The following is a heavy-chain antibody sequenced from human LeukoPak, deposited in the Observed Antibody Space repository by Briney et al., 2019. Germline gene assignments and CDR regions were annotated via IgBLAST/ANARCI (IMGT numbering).Heavy chain of an antibody. Sequence: GGSLRLSCAASGFTFSSYAMSWVRQAPGKGLEWVAVIWYDGSNKYYADSVKGRFTISRDNSKNTLYLQMNSLRAEDTAVYYCARDLYYYGMDVWGQGTTATVSS. CDR3: ARDLYYYGMDV. V-gene: IGHV3-33*08. CDR2: IWYDGSNK. CDR1: GFTFSSYA. J-gene: IGHJ6*02.